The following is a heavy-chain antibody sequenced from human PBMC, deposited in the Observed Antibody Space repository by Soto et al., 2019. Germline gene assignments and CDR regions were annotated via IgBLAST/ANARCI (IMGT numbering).Heavy chain of an antibody. CDR3: EHRTTVTRIDH. CDR2: IYGNNDE. Sequence: QITLKESGPTLVKSTQTLTLTCTFSGFSLTTNEVVVGWIRQPPGKGLEWLGFIYGNNDERYSPSLKSRLAITKDSSNNQVVLTMANMDPADTAKYYCEHRTTVTRIDHWGQGLLVSVSS. D-gene: IGHD4-17*01. V-gene: IGHV2-5*01. J-gene: IGHJ4*02. CDR1: GFSLTTNEVV.